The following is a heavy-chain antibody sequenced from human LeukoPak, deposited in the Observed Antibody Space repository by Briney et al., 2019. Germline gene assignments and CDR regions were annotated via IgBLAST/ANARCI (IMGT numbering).Heavy chain of an antibody. CDR3: ARGPITEDGTFHSPNA. CDR1: GGSFSGHY. Sequence: SETLSLTCAVSGGSFSGHYWSWVRQSPGQGLEWIGEITERGSTNYNPSLMRRGTITRDTSKNHFSLKVSSVTAADTAVYYCARGPITEDGTFHSPNAWGQGTLVTVSS. V-gene: IGHV4-34*01. CDR2: ITERGST. D-gene: IGHD1-1*01. J-gene: IGHJ5*02.